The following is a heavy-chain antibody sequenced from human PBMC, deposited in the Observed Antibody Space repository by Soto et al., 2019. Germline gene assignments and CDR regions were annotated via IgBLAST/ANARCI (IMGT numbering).Heavy chain of an antibody. CDR1: GFTFSSYG. CDR3: AKDVSGYQTD. CDR2: ISYDGSNK. V-gene: IGHV3-30*18. J-gene: IGHJ4*02. Sequence: PGGSLRLSCAASGFTFSSYGMHWVRQAPGKGLEWVAVISYDGSNKYYADSVKGRFTISRDNSKNTLYLQMNSLRAEDTAVYYCAKDVSGYQTDWGQGTLVTVSS. D-gene: IGHD3-22*01.